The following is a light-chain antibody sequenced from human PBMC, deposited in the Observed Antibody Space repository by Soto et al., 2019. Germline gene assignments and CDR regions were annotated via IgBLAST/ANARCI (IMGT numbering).Light chain of an antibody. CDR1: QSVSSN. Sequence: EIVMTQSPATLSVSPGERAKLSCRASQSVSSNLAWYQQKPGQAPRLLIYSASTRATGIPARFSGSGSGTEFTLTISSLQSEDFAVYYCQQYNNWRRTFGQGTKVDIK. V-gene: IGKV3-15*01. CDR2: SAS. CDR3: QQYNNWRRT. J-gene: IGKJ1*01.